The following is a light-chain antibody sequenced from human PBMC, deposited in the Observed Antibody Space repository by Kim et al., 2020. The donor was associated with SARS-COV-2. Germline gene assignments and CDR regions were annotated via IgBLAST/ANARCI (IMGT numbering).Light chain of an antibody. CDR2: SVS. J-gene: IGLJ2*01. CDR3: SSYTGSNTLL. Sequence: GQSITVSCTGTSSDIGDYNYVSWYQHHPGKAPKLLIYSVSNRPSGVSNRFSGSKSGNTASLTISGLQAEDEADYYCSSYTGSNTLLFGGGTQLTVL. V-gene: IGLV2-14*03. CDR1: SSDIGDYNY.